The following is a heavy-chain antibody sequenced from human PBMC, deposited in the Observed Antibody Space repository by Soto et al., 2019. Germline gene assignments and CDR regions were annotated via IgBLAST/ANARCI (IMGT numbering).Heavy chain of an antibody. V-gene: IGHV3-23*01. Sequence: GGSLRLSCAASGFTFSTYAMNWVRQAPGKGLEWVSTISAGGGRTDYADSVKGRFTISRDNSKNTLFLQMNSLKAEDTAVYYCAYSSTPFDYWGQGTLVTVSS. CDR2: ISAGGGRT. D-gene: IGHD6-13*01. J-gene: IGHJ4*02. CDR3: AYSSTPFDY. CDR1: GFTFSTYA.